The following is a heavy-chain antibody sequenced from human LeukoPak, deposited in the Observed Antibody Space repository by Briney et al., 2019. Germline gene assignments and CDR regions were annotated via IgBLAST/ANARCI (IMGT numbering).Heavy chain of an antibody. Sequence: GGSLRLSCAASGFTFSSYWMHWVRQAPGKGLVWVSRINSDGSSTTYADSVKGRFTISRDNAKNTLYLQMNSLRAEDTAVYYCARGGATFFVSGYWGQGTLVTVSS. CDR1: GFTFSSYW. J-gene: IGHJ4*02. CDR2: INSDGSST. CDR3: ARGGATFFVSGY. V-gene: IGHV3-74*01. D-gene: IGHD3-3*01.